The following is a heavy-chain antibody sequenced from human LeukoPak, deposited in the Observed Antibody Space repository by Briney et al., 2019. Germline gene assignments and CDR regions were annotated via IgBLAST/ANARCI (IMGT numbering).Heavy chain of an antibody. CDR3: ARVGYYGSGSYHSQFNDY. CDR2: IASDGSST. D-gene: IGHD3-10*01. Sequence: GGSLRLSCAASGFTFSSYWMNWVRQAPGKGLVWVSRIASDGSSTTYADSVKGRFSISRDNAKNTLYLQMNSLRVEDTAVYYCARVGYYGSGSYHSQFNDYWGQGTLVTVSS. V-gene: IGHV3-74*01. CDR1: GFTFSSYW. J-gene: IGHJ4*02.